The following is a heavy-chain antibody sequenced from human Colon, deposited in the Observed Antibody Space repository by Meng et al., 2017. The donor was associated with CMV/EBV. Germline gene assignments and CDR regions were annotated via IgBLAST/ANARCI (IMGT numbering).Heavy chain of an antibody. CDR1: GFTFSYYW. CDR2: IKQDGSEG. Sequence: GGSLRLSCAASGFTFSYYWMSWVRQAPGKGLEWVANIKQDGSEGYYVDSVKGRFTVPRDNAKNSLYLQLSSLRAEDTAVYYCVFSGSHDYYFDSWGQGTLVTVSS. V-gene: IGHV3-7*01. D-gene: IGHD1-26*01. J-gene: IGHJ4*02. CDR3: VFSGSHDYYFDS.